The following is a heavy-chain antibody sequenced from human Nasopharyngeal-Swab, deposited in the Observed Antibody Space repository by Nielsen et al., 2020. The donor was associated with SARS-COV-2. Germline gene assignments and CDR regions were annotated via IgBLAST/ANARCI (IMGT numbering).Heavy chain of an antibody. V-gene: IGHV4-34*01. J-gene: IGHJ6*02. CDR1: GGSFSGYY. CDR3: ARDRYCSGGSCYRYYYYYGMDA. Sequence: GSLRLSCAVYGGSFSGYYWSWIRQPPGKGLEWIGEINHSGSTNYNPSLKSRVTISVDTSKNQFSLKLSSVTAADTAVYYCARDRYCSGGSCYRYYYYYGMDAWGQGTTVTVSS. D-gene: IGHD2-15*01. CDR2: INHSGST.